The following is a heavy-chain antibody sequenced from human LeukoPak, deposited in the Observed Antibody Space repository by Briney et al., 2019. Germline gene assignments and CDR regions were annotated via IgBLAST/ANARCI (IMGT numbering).Heavy chain of an antibody. J-gene: IGHJ3*02. CDR2: SSYSGST. V-gene: IGHV4-61*01. Sequence: SETLSLTCTVSGGSVSSGSYYWSWIRQPPGKGLEWIGYSSYSGSTSYNPSLKSRVTIAVDTSKNQFSLRLRSVTAADTAVYYCATVRWNDGDAFDIWGQGTMVTVSS. D-gene: IGHD1-1*01. CDR3: ATVRWNDGDAFDI. CDR1: GGSVSSGSYY.